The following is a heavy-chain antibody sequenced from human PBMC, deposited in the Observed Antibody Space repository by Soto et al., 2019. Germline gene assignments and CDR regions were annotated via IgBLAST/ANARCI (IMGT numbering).Heavy chain of an antibody. V-gene: IGHV3-30*18. J-gene: IGHJ6*01. CDR2: MSYDGSNK. CDR3: AKDLGRNYYYGMDV. Sequence: PWGSLRLSCAASGLTFSSYGMHWVRQAPGKGLEWVAVMSYDGSNKYYVDSVKGRFTISRDNSKNTLYLQMNSLRAEDTAVYYCAKDLGRNYYYGMDVWGQGTKVTVSS. CDR1: GLTFSSYG. D-gene: IGHD7-27*01.